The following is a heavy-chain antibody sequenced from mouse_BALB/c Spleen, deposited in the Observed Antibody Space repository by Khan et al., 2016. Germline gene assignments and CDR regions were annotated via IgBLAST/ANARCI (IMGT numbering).Heavy chain of an antibody. Sequence: QVQLQQSGAELAKPGASVKMSCKASGYTFTSYWMHWVKQRPGQGLEWIGYINPSTGYTEYNQKFKDKATLTSDNSSSTAYMQLSSLTSEDSAAYDCARWAGYGNYLFDYWGQGTLVTVS. CDR2: INPSTGYT. CDR1: GYTFTSYW. CDR3: ARWAGYGNYLFDY. J-gene: IGHJ3*01. D-gene: IGHD2-1*01. V-gene: IGHV1-7*01.